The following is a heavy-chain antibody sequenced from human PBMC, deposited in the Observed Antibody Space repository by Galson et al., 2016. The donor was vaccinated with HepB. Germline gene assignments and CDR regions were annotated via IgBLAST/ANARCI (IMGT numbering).Heavy chain of an antibody. CDR1: GFTFSSLG. CDR2: IWYDGSNK. J-gene: IGHJ4*02. Sequence: SLRLSCAASGFTFSSLGMHWVRQAPGKGLEWVAVIWYDGSNKYYADSVKGRFTISRDNSKNRLYLQMNSLRAEDTAVYYCARDAFYDTSGLVWHFDYWGQGTLVTVSS. CDR3: ARDAFYDTSGLVWHFDY. D-gene: IGHD3-22*01. V-gene: IGHV3-33*01.